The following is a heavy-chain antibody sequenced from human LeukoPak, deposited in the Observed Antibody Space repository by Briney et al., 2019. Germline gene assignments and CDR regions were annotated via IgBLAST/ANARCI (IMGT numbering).Heavy chain of an antibody. Sequence: SETLSLTCSVSGGSIRGYYWNWIRQPAGKGLEWIGRIQTSGSTNYNPSLKSRVTMSVDTSKNQFSLKLTSVTAADTAVYYCARGKVVAGTPGQNSWDNWGQGILVTVSS. CDR2: IQTSGST. D-gene: IGHD6-19*01. J-gene: IGHJ4*02. V-gene: IGHV4-4*07. CDR1: GGSIRGYY. CDR3: ARGKVVAGTPGQNSWDN.